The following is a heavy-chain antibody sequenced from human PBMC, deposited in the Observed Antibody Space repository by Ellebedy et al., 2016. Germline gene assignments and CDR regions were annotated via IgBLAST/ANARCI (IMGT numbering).Heavy chain of an antibody. J-gene: IGHJ4*02. CDR2: MSYDGSNK. CDR1: GFTFSNFG. D-gene: IGHD2-2*01. V-gene: IGHV3-30*03. Sequence: GESLKISXAASGFTFSNFGLHWVRQAPGKGLEWVAVMSYDGSNKHYGDSVKGRFTISRDNSKNTVYLQMNSLRAEDTAVYYCARETRGYAGIFDYWGQGALVTVSS. CDR3: ARETRGYAGIFDY.